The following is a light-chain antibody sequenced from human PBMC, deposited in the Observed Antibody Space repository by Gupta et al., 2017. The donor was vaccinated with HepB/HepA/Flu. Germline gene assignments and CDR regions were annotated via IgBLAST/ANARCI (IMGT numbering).Light chain of an antibody. V-gene: IGKV2-28*01. J-gene: IGKJ3*01. CDR2: LGS. Sequence: VMTQSPLSLPVTPGESASISCRSSQSLLQSNGNNYLDWFVQKPGQSPQLLIYLGSNRASGVPDRFSGSGSGTDFTLKINRVEAEDVGVYYCMENLQAPFTFGPGTKVDVK. CDR1: QSLLQSNGNNY. CDR3: MENLQAPFT.